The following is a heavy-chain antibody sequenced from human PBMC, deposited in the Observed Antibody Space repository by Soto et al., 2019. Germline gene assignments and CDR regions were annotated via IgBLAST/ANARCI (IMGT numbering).Heavy chain of an antibody. D-gene: IGHD3-10*01. Sequence: SGPTLVNPTQTFTLTCNFSDFSLTTRGVGVGWIRQPPGKALEWVALIYRNDDQRYNPSLKSRLTATTDTSKTHNVQTMTNVDPLNTPTYYYKHRSPAYGHDYWGPGTQVTVSP. CDR2: IYRNDDQ. J-gene: IGHJ4*02. V-gene: IGHV2-5*01. CDR1: DFSLTTRGVG. CDR3: KHRSPAYGHDY.